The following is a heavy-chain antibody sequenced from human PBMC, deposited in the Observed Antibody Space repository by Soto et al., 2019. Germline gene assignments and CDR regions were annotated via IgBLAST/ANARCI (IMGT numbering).Heavy chain of an antibody. CDR3: ARDSSSSGRGWFDP. V-gene: IGHV4-59*01. Sequence: PSETLSLTCTVSGGSISTYYWTWIRQSPGKGPEWIGYVYHSGTTNYNPSLESRVTMSLDTSKNQFSLKLSAVTTADTAVYYCARDSSSSGRGWFDPWGQGTLVTVSS. CDR1: GGSISTYY. J-gene: IGHJ5*02. D-gene: IGHD6-19*01. CDR2: VYHSGTT.